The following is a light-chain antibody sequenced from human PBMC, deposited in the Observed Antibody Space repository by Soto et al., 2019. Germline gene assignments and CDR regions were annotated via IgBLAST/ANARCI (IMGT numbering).Light chain of an antibody. V-gene: IGKV3-20*01. CDR1: QSVSSSY. CDR3: QQYGSSPRT. CDR2: GAS. J-gene: IGKJ1*01. Sequence: EIVLTQSPGTLSLSPGERATLSCRASQSVSSSYLAWYQQKPGQAPRLLIYGASSRATGIPDRFSGSGSGTDFTLTIRRLEPEDFAVYSCQQYGSSPRTFGQGTKVEIK.